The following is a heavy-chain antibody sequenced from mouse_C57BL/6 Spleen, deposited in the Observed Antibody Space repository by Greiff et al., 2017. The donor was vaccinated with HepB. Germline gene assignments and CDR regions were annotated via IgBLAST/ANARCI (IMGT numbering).Heavy chain of an antibody. D-gene: IGHD2-4*01. J-gene: IGHJ3*01. CDR3: ARALYDYGWFAY. CDR2: IDPPDSET. Sequence: QVQLQQPGAELVRPGSSVKLSCKASGYTFTSYWMHWVKQRPIQGLEWIGNIDPPDSETHYNQKFKDKATLTVDKSSSTAYMQLSSLTSEDSAVYYCARALYDYGWFAYWGQGTLVTVSA. CDR1: GYTFTSYW. V-gene: IGHV1-52*01.